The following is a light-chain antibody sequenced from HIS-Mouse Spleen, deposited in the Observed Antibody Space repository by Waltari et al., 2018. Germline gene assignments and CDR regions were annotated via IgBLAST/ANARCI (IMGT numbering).Light chain of an antibody. V-gene: IGLV2-18*02. Sequence: QSALTQPPSVSGSPGQSVTISCTGTSSDVGRYNRVSWYQHPPGTAPKLMIYEVSNRPSGVPDRFSGSKSGNTASLTISGLQAEDEADYYCSSYTSSSTVFGTGTKVTVL. CDR2: EVS. CDR1: SSDVGRYNR. J-gene: IGLJ1*01. CDR3: SSYTSSSTV.